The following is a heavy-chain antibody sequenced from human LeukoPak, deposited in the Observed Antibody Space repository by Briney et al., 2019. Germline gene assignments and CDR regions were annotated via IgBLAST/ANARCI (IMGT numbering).Heavy chain of an antibody. CDR2: INPNSGGT. J-gene: IGHJ6*02. CDR1: GYTFAGYY. D-gene: IGHD2-2*01. V-gene: IGHV1-2*02. CDR3: ASGCYDSYYYGMDV. Sequence: ASVKVSCKASGYTFAGYYMHWVRQAPGQGLEWMGWINPNSGGTNYAQKFQGRVTMTRDTSISTAYMELSRLRSDDTAVYYCASGCYDSYYYGMDVWGQGTTVTVSS.